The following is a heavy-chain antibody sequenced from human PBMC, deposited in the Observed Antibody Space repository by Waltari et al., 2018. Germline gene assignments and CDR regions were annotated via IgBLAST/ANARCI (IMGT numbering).Heavy chain of an antibody. CDR1: GFTVSSNY. J-gene: IGHJ1*01. CDR3: ARVGAVAGTGYFQH. V-gene: IGHV3-66*02. CDR2: IYSGGST. Sequence: EMQLVESGGGLVQPVVSLRLSCAASGFTVSSNYMTWVRQAPGKGLEWVSVIYSGGSTYYADSVKGRFTISRDNSKNTLYLQMNSLRAEDTAVYYCARVGAVAGTGYFQHWGQGTLVTVSS. D-gene: IGHD6-19*01.